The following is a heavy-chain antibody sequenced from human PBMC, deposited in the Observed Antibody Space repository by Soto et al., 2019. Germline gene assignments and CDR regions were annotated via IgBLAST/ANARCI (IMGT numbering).Heavy chain of an antibody. Sequence: SETLSLTCAVYGGSFSGYYWSWIRQPPGKGLEWIGEINHSGSTNYNPSLKSRVTISVDTSKNQFSLKLSPVTAADTAVYYCARELYSSGWYYHYYGMDVWGQGTTVTVSS. V-gene: IGHV4-34*01. J-gene: IGHJ6*02. CDR1: GGSFSGYY. CDR3: ARELYSSGWYYHYYGMDV. CDR2: INHSGST. D-gene: IGHD6-19*01.